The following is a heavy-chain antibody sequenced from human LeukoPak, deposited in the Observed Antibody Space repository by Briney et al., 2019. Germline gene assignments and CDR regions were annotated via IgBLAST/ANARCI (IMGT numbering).Heavy chain of an antibody. CDR3: ARADYSSSWSHDYYYMDV. J-gene: IGHJ6*03. V-gene: IGHV4-38-2*02. CDR1: GYSISSGFY. CDR2: IYHSGST. Sequence: PSEALSLTCTVSGYSISSGFYWGWIRQPPGKGLEWIGSIYHSGSTYYNPSLKSRVTISVDTSKNQFSLNLSSVTAADTAVYYCARADYSSSWSHDYYYMDVWGKGTTVTVSS. D-gene: IGHD6-13*01.